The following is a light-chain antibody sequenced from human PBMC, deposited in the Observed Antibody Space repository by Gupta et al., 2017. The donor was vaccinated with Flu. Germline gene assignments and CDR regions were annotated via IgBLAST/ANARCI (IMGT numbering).Light chain of an antibody. J-gene: IGKJ1*01. CDR3: QQANSFPWT. CDR2: SAS. V-gene: IGKV1-12*02. Sequence: PSSVSASVGDTVTITCRASLGISNWLAWYQQRPGRAPYLLIHSASTVRSGVPSRFSGSGFGTDFTLTITTLQPEDFATYYCQQANSFPWTFGRGTKVEVK. CDR1: LGISNW.